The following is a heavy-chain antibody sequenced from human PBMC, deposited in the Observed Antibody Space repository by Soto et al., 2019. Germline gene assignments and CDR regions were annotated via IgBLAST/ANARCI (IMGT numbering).Heavy chain of an antibody. D-gene: IGHD3-3*01. CDR3: ARGERLYYSYYGMDV. CDR1: GYNFTTYA. J-gene: IGHJ6*02. V-gene: IGHV1-3*04. CDR2: INTGNGNT. Sequence: QVQLVQSGAEVKKPGASVKVSCKASGYNFTTYAMLWVRQAPGQRPEWMGWINTGNGNTKYSPKFQGRVTMTRDTSASTAYMELSSLKSEDTAVYYCARGERLYYSYYGMDVWGQGSTVTVS.